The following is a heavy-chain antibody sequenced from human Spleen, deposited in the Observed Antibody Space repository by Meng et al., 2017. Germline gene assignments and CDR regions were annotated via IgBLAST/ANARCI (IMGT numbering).Heavy chain of an antibody. Sequence: VKLVQPGAEVKKPGASVKVSCKASGYTFTAYYIHWGRQAPGQGLEWMGHINPNSGDTHYAQKFQGRVSMTGDTSISTAYVELSRLRSDDTAVYYCARDENISAGKLFGDYWGQGTLVTVSS. V-gene: IGHV1-2*06. CDR3: ARDENISAGKLFGDY. J-gene: IGHJ4*02. CDR2: INPNSGDT. CDR1: GYTFTAYY. D-gene: IGHD6-13*01.